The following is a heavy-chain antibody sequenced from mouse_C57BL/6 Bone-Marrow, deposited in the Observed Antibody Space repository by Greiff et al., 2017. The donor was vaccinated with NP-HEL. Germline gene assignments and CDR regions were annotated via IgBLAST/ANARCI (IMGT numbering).Heavy chain of an antibody. V-gene: IGHV1-82*01. D-gene: IGHD1-1*01. J-gene: IGHJ3*01. CDR3: AYYGSSPWFAY. Sequence: VQLQQSGPELVKPGASVKISCKASGYAFSSSWMNWVKQRPGKGLEWIGRLYPGDGDTNYNGKFKGKATLTADKSSSTAYMQLSSLTSEDSAVYFCAYYGSSPWFAYWGQGTLVTVSA. CDR1: GYAFSSSW. CDR2: LYPGDGDT.